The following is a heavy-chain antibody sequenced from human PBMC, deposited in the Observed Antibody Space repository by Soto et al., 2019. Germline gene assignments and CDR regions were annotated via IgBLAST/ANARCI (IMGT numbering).Heavy chain of an antibody. J-gene: IGHJ4*01. Sequence: QVQLQESGPGLVKPSETLSLTCTVSGGSVSSGNYYWNWIRQPPGKGLEWIGYIYYSGSTNYNPSLKRRVTMSVDTSKNPFSLKVNSVTAADTAVYYCARGPTMIVVAYDYWGHGTLVTVSS. D-gene: IGHD3-22*01. CDR3: ARGPTMIVVAYDY. CDR1: GGSVSSGNYY. V-gene: IGHV4-61*01. CDR2: IYYSGST.